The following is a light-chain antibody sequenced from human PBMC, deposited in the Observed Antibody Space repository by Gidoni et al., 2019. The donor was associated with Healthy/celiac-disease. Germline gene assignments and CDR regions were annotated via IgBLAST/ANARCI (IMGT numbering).Light chain of an antibody. CDR3: LQDYNYPWT. Sequence: AIQMTQPPSSLSASVGDRVTITCRASQVIRNDLGWYQQKPGKAPKLLIYAASSLQSGVPSRFSGSGSGTDFTLTISSLQPEDFATYYRLQDYNYPWTFGQGTKVEIK. V-gene: IGKV1-6*01. CDR2: AAS. CDR1: QVIRND. J-gene: IGKJ1*01.